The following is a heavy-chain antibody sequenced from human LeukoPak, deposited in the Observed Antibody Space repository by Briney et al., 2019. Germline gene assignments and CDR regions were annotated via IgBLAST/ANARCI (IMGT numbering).Heavy chain of an antibody. CDR2: IIPILGIA. D-gene: IGHD4-23*01. J-gene: IGHJ4*02. CDR3: ARVSSNSRGDYFDY. Sequence: ASVKVSCKASGGTFSSYAISWARQAPGQGLEWMGRIIPILGIANYAQKFQGRVTITADKSTSTAYMELSSLRSEDTAVYYCARVSSNSRGDYFDYWGQGTLVTVSS. CDR1: GGTFSSYA. V-gene: IGHV1-69*04.